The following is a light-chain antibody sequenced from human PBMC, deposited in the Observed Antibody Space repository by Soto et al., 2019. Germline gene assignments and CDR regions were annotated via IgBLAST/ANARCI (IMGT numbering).Light chain of an antibody. CDR1: QSVSSNY. J-gene: IGKJ3*01. CDR2: VAY. CDR3: QHYGGSPTLFT. V-gene: IGKV3-20*01. Sequence: EIVLTQSPGTLSLSPGERATLSCRASQSVSSNYLAWYQQKPGQAPRLLIYVAYSRATGIPDRFSGSGSGTDFTHTIGRLEPEDFAVYYCQHYGGSPTLFTFGPGTKVDIK.